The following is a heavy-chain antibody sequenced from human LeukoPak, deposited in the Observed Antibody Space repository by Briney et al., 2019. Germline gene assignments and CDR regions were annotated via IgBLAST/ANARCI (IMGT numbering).Heavy chain of an antibody. Sequence: PSETLSLTCTVSGSSISSSSYYWGWIRQPPGKGLEWIGSIYYSGSTYYNPSLKSRVTISVDTSKSQFSLKLSSVTAADTAVYYCARQGGGSLDYWGQGTLVTVSS. D-gene: IGHD2-15*01. CDR2: IYYSGST. CDR1: GSSISSSSYY. CDR3: ARQGGGSLDY. J-gene: IGHJ4*02. V-gene: IGHV4-39*01.